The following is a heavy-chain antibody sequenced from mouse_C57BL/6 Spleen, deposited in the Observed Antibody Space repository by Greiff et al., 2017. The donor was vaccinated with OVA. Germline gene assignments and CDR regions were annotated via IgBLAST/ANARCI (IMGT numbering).Heavy chain of an antibody. D-gene: IGHD2-4*01. CDR1: GFTFSSYT. Sequence: EVQLVESGGGLVKPGGSLKLSCAASGFTFSSYTMSWVRQTPEKRLEWVATISGGGGNTYYPDSVKGRFTISRDNAKNTLYLQMSSLRSEDTALYYCARQDYDYDAFAYWGQGTLVTVSA. J-gene: IGHJ3*01. V-gene: IGHV5-9*01. CDR2: ISGGGGNT. CDR3: ARQDYDYDAFAY.